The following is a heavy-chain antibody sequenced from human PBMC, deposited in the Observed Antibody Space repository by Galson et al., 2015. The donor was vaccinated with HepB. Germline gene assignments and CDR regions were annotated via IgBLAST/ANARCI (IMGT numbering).Heavy chain of an antibody. D-gene: IGHD3-10*01. CDR1: GGSISSYY. V-gene: IGHV4-4*07. CDR3: ARTSARWFGEIPS. Sequence: SETLSLTCTVSGGSISSYYWNWIRQPAGKGLEWIGRIYASGSTNYNPSLKSRVTMSVDTSKNQFSLKLSSVTAADTAVYYCARTSARWFGEIPSWGQGTLVTVSS. J-gene: IGHJ4*02. CDR2: IYASGST.